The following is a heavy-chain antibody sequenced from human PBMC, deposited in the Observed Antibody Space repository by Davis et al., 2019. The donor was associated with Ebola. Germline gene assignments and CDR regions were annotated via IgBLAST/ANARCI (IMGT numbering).Heavy chain of an antibody. D-gene: IGHD1-1*01. Sequence: GESLKISCAASGFAFGKFAMSWVRQAPGKGPVWVSRVSSDGSSTAYADSVKGRFTISRDNAKNSLYLQMNSLRAEDTAVYYCARDRDWNDGIFDYWGQGTLVTVSS. CDR1: GFAFGKFA. V-gene: IGHV3-74*03. J-gene: IGHJ4*02. CDR2: VSSDGSST. CDR3: ARDRDWNDGIFDY.